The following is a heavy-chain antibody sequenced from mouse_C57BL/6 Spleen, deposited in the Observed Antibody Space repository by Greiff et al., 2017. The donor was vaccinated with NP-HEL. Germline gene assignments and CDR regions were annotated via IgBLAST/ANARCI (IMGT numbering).Heavy chain of an antibody. J-gene: IGHJ4*01. D-gene: IGHD5-5*01. CDR1: GYAFSSSW. CDR2: IYPGDGDT. Sequence: QVHVKQSGPELVKPGASVKISCKASGYAFSSSWMNWVKQRPGKGLEWIGRIYPGDGDTNYNGKFKGKATLTADKSSSTAYMQLSSLTSEDSAVYFCARGDYLGYYAMDYWGQGTSVTVSS. CDR3: ARGDYLGYYAMDY. V-gene: IGHV1-82*01.